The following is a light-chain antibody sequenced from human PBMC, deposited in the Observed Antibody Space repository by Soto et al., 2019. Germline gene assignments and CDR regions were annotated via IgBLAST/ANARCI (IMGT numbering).Light chain of an antibody. V-gene: IGKV1-16*01. CDR2: TAS. CDR3: QQYHSYPIT. J-gene: IGKJ5*01. Sequence: DLQMTPSPSSLSASVGDRVTISCRASQGISNHLAWFQQKPGKAPKSLMYTASSLQSGVPSRFSGSGSETDFTLTISSLQPEDFATYYCQQYHSYPITFGQGTRLEI. CDR1: QGISNH.